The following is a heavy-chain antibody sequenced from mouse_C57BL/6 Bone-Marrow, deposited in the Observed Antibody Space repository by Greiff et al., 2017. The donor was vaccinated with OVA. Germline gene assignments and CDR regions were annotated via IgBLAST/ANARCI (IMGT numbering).Heavy chain of an antibody. D-gene: IGHD2-5*01. CDR3: ARRSNPYYFDY. CDR2: INPNNGGT. V-gene: IGHV1-18*01. CDR1: GYTFTDYT. J-gene: IGHJ2*01. Sequence: VQLQQSGPELVKPGASVKIPCKASGYTFTDYTMDWVKQSHGKSLEWIGDINPNNGGTIYNQKFKGKATLTVDKSSSTAYMELRSLTSEDTAVYYCARRSNPYYFDYWGQGTTLTVSS.